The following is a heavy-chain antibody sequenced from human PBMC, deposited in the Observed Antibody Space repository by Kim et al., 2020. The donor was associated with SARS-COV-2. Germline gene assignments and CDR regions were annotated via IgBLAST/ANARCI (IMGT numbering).Heavy chain of an antibody. CDR1: GFTFSNAW. CDR2: IKSKTDGGTT. D-gene: IGHD2-15*01. Sequence: GGSLRLSCAASGFTFSNAWMSWVRQAPGKGLEWVGRIKSKTDGGTTDYAAPVKGRFTISRDDSKNTLYLQMNSLKTEDTAVYYCSRGLYCSGGSCYLLGGIWPPHRPYYYYGMDVWGQGTTVTVSS. V-gene: IGHV3-15*01. CDR3: SRGLYCSGGSCYLLGGIWPPHRPYYYYGMDV. J-gene: IGHJ6*02.